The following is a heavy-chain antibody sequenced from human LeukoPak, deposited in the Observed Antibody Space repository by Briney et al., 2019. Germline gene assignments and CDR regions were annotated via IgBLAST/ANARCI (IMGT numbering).Heavy chain of an antibody. V-gene: IGHV3-9*03. J-gene: IGHJ4*02. CDR2: ISWNSGSI. D-gene: IGHD3-22*01. CDR3: AKAAYYDSSGYRGIDY. CDR1: GFTFDDYA. Sequence: GGSLRLSCAASGFTFDDYAMHWVRQAPGKGLEWVSGISWNSGSIGYADSVKGRFTISRDNAKTSLYLKMNSLRAEDMALYYCAKAAYYDSSGYRGIDYWGQGTLVTVSS.